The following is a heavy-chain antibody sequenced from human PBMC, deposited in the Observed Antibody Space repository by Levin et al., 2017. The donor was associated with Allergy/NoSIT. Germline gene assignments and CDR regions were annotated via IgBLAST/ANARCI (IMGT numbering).Heavy chain of an antibody. CDR2: IYHSGST. CDR1: GYSISSGYY. Sequence: SETLSLTCTVSGYSISSGYYWGWIRQPPGKGLEWIGSIYHSGSTYYNPSLKSRVTISVDTSKNQFSLKLSSVTAADTAVYYCARDPDYGDSSPVRYYYYYGMDVWGQGTTVTVSS. J-gene: IGHJ6*02. CDR3: ARDPDYGDSSPVRYYYYYGMDV. V-gene: IGHV4-38-2*02. D-gene: IGHD4-17*01.